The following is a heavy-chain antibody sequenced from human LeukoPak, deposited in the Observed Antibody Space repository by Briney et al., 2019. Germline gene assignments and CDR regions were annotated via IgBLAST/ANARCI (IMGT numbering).Heavy chain of an antibody. V-gene: IGHV1-24*01. CDR2: FDPEDGET. CDR1: GYTLTELS. Sequence: SVKVSCKVSGYTLTELSMHWVRQAPGKGLEWMGGFDPEDGETIYAQKLQGRVTMTTDTSTNTAYMELRSLTSDDTAVYYCARDHSSSGQLFDYWGQGTLVTVSS. J-gene: IGHJ4*02. CDR3: ARDHSSSGQLFDY. D-gene: IGHD6-13*01.